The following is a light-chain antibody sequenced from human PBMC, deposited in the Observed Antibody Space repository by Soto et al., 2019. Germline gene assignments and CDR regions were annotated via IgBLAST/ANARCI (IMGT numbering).Light chain of an antibody. V-gene: IGLV2-14*01. J-gene: IGLJ2*01. CDR3: QSYDSSLSGSGV. CDR1: SSDIGDYNY. CDR2: EVT. Sequence: QSVLTQPASVSGSPGQSITISCTGTSSDIGDYNYVSWYQQHPGKAPKLMIYEVTNRPSGVSYRFSGSKSGNTASLTISGLQAEDEADYYCQSYDSSLSGSGVFGGGTQLTVL.